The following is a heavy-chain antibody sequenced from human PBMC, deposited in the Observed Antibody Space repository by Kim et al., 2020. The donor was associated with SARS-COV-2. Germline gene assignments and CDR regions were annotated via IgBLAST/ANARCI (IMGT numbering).Heavy chain of an antibody. D-gene: IGHD6-13*01. Sequence: TYYVESVKCRLTISRDKSKSTLYLQMSSLRAEDTAVYYCATNRAAAGVVWGQGTLVPFSS. V-gene: IGHV3-66*01. CDR3: ATNRAAAGVV. J-gene: IGHJ4*01. CDR2: T.